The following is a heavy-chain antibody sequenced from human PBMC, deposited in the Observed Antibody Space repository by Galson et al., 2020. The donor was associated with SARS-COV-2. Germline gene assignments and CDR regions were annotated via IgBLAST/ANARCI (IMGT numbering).Heavy chain of an antibody. Sequence: ASVKVSCKTSGYTFTAYYIHWVRQAPGQGLEWTGWINPNTGGTNYAQKFQGWVTMTRDTSISTAYMALSRLKSDDTAVYYCARETEMATFNYFDYWGQGTLVTVSS. J-gene: IGHJ4*02. CDR2: INPNTGGT. V-gene: IGHV1-2*04. D-gene: IGHD5-12*01. CDR1: GYTFTAYY. CDR3: ARETEMATFNYFDY.